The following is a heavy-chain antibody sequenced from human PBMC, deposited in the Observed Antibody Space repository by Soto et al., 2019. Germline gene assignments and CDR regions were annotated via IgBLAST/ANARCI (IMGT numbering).Heavy chain of an antibody. V-gene: IGHV4-39*01. D-gene: IGHD3-22*01. CDR2: IYYSGST. CDR3: ARRLYYDSSGFEGGGMDV. CDR1: GGSISSYY. Sequence: PSETLSLTCTVSGGSISSYYWGWIRQPPGKGLEWIGSIYYSGSTYYNPPLKSRVTISVDTSKNQFSLKLSFVTAADTAVYYCARRLYYDSSGFEGGGMDVWGQGTTVTVSS. J-gene: IGHJ6*02.